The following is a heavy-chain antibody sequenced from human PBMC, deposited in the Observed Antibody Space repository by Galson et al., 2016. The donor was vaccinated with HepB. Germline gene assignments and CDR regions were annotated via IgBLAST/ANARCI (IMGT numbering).Heavy chain of an antibody. CDR3: ARDGAYSSSSVYFDY. CDR1: GGSMDNYY. D-gene: IGHD6-6*01. Sequence: SETLSLTCTVSGGSMDNYYWSWIRQSPGKGPEWIGFIYYRGSTNYNPSLKSRITISVDTSKNQFSLRLSSVTAADTAVYYCARDGAYSSSSVYFDYWSPGILVTVSS. CDR2: IYYRGST. J-gene: IGHJ4*02. V-gene: IGHV4-59*01.